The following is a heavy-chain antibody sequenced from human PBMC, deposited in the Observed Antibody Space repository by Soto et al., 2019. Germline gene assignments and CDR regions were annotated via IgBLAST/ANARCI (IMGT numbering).Heavy chain of an antibody. J-gene: IGHJ6*02. CDR1: GFTFRTYT. CDR2: IRGFSPYT. Sequence: GGSLRLSCVASGFTFRTYTMNWVRQAPGKGLEGVSGIRGFSPYTFYAESVKGRFTISRDNAKNSLYLQMNSLGVEDTAVYYCARDRGYDAHDYYYNAMDVWGQGTTVTVSS. D-gene: IGHD2-15*01. CDR3: ARDRGYDAHDYYYNAMDV. V-gene: IGHV3-21*01.